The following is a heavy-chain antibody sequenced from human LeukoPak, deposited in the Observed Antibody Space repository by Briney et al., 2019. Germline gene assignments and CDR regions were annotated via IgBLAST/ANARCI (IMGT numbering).Heavy chain of an antibody. J-gene: IGHJ4*02. D-gene: IGHD2-15*01. Sequence: GGSLGLSCAASGLTFSTYWMHWVRQDPGKGLVWVSRISSDASITSYADPVKGRFTISRDNAKNTLYLQMNSLRAEDTALYYCATSARTYIGSSLDYWGQGTLVTVSS. CDR1: GLTFSTYW. CDR2: ISSDASIT. V-gene: IGHV3-74*01. CDR3: ATSARTYIGSSLDY.